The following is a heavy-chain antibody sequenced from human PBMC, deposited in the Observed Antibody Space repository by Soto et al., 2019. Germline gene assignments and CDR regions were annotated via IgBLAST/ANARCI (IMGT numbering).Heavy chain of an antibody. V-gene: IGHV3-30-3*01. CDR2: ISYDGSNK. CDR1: GFTFSSYA. J-gene: IGHJ4*02. Sequence: QVQLVESGGGVVQPGRSLRLYCAASGFTFSSYAMHWVRQAPGKGLEWVAVISYDGSNKYYADSVKGRFTISRDNSKNTLYLQMNSLRAEDTAVYYCARDNDYGDYAFDYWGQGTLVTVSS. CDR3: ARDNDYGDYAFDY. D-gene: IGHD4-17*01.